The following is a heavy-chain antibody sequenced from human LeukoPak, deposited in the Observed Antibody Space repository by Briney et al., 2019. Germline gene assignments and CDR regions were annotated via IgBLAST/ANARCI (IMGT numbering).Heavy chain of an antibody. CDR2: IYTSGST. Sequence: SETLSLTCTVSGGSISSGSYYWSWIRQPAGKGLEWIGRIYTSGSTNYNPSLRSRVTISVDTSKNQFSLKLSSVTAADTAVYYCATPPLHSSSEEHFDPWGQGTLVTVSS. D-gene: IGHD6-6*01. CDR3: ATPPLHSSSEEHFDP. J-gene: IGHJ5*02. CDR1: GGSISSGSYY. V-gene: IGHV4-61*02.